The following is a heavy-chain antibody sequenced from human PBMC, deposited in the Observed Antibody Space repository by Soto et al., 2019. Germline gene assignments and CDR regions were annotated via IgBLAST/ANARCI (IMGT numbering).Heavy chain of an antibody. J-gene: IGHJ4*02. D-gene: IGHD3-10*01. Sequence: GGYLRLSCAAPGFTFSSYSMSWVRQAPGKGLEWVSGFRSSGDDGTTYYADSVKGRFTISRDNSKNTLFLQMNSLRAEDTAIYYCAKKVNSGSGSQYFDYWGQGTLVTVSS. CDR3: AKKVNSGSGSQYFDY. CDR1: GFTFSSYS. CDR2: FRSSGDDGTT. V-gene: IGHV3-23*01.